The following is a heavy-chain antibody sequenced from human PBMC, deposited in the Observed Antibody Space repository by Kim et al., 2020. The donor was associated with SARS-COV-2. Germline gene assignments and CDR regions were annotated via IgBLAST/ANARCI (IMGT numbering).Heavy chain of an antibody. CDR1: GFTFSNYG. J-gene: IGHJ5*01. D-gene: IGHD4-17*01. CDR3: ARDIPAVYGGNSVDS. V-gene: IGHV3-33*08. CDR2: IWYDGSNK. Sequence: GGSLRLSCAASGFTFSNYGMHWVRQAPGKGLEWVAGIWYDGSNKYYADSVKGRFTISRDNSQNTLYLQMNSLRAEDTAVYFCARDIPAVYGGNSVDSWGRGTLVTVSS.